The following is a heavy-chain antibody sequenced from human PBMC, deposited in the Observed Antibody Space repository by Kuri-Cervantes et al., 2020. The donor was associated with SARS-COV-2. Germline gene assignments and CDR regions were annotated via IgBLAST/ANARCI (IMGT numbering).Heavy chain of an antibody. Sequence: ASVKVSCKASGYTFTSYDINWVRQATGQGLEWMGWMNPNSGNTGYAQKFQGRVTMTRNTSISTAYMELSSLRSEDTAVYYCARETYSGYDSHYYYYGMDVWGQGTTVTVSS. D-gene: IGHD5-12*01. V-gene: IGHV1-8*01. CDR2: MNPNSGNT. CDR3: ARETYSGYDSHYYYYGMDV. CDR1: GYTFTSYD. J-gene: IGHJ6*02.